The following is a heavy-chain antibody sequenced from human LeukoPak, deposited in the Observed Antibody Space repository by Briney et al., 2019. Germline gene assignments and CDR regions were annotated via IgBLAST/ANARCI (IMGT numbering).Heavy chain of an antibody. CDR3: TRDRWGGGYISRGMDV. V-gene: IGHV3-49*04. CDR2: IRNKDNDGTT. D-gene: IGHD5-12*01. J-gene: IGHJ6*04. Sequence: PGGSLRLSCTASEFTFGDYAISWARQAPGKGLEWLGFIRNKDNDGTTDYDASVKGRFIISRDDSKSVAYLEMNDLKIEDTAVYYCTRDRWGGGYISRGMDVWGKGTTVTISS. CDR1: EFTFGDYA.